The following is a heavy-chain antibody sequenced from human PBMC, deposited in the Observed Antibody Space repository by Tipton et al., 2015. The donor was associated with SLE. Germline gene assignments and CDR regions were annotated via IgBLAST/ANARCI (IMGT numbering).Heavy chain of an antibody. CDR3: ARRFLDWFGYGMDV. CDR1: GGSFSGYY. J-gene: IGHJ6*02. D-gene: IGHD3-3*01. V-gene: IGHV4-34*01. Sequence: TLSLTCAVYGGSFSGYYWSWIRQPPGKGLEWIGEINHSGSTNYNPSLKSRVTISVDTSKNQFSLKLSSVTAADTAVYYCARRFLDWFGYGMDVWGPGTSVTVSS. CDR2: INHSGST.